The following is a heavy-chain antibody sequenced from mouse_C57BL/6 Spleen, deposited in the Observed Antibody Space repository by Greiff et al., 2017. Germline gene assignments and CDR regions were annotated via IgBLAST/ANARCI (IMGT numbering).Heavy chain of an antibody. CDR3: TRGGIYYGGY. V-gene: IGHV1-15*01. CDR2: IDPETGGT. CDR1: GYTFTDYE. D-gene: IGHD1-1*02. J-gene: IGHJ2*01. Sequence: VKLQESGAELVRPGASVTLSCKASGYTFTDYEMHWVKQTPVHGLEWIGAIDPETGGTAYNQKFKGKAILTADKSSSTAYMELRSLTSEDSAVYYCTRGGIYYGGYWGQGTTLTVSS.